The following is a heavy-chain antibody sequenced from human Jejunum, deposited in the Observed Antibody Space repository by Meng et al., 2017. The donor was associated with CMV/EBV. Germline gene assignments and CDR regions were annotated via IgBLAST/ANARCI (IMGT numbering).Heavy chain of an antibody. D-gene: IGHD2-8*01. V-gene: IGHV3-23*01. CDR3: ARGDCSNGVCHIAGFDS. CDR2: ISETGRTT. J-gene: IGHJ4*02. CDR1: GFTFNTYA. Sequence: EVQLLESXGGLVQPXGSVRLPCAASGFTFNTYAISWVRQAPGKGLEWVSAISETGRTTYYADSVKGQFTISRDNSKNTLYLQMNNLRAEDTAVYYCARGDCSNGVCHIAGFDSWGQGTLVTVSS.